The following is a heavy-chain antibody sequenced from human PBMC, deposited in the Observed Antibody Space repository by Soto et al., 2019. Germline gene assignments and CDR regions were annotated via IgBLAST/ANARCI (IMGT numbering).Heavy chain of an antibody. V-gene: IGHV3-7*05. CDR1: GFTFNSNW. D-gene: IGHD3-16*01. J-gene: IGHJ4*02. Sequence: VQLVESGGGLVQPGGSLRLSCAASGFTFNSNWMSWVRQAPGKGLEWLANIKQDGSMKNYMDSVKGRFTISRDIAKNSLYLQMNSLRAEDTAVYYCARDTIMGYFDYWGQGTLVTVSS. CDR2: IKQDGSMK. CDR3: ARDTIMGYFDY.